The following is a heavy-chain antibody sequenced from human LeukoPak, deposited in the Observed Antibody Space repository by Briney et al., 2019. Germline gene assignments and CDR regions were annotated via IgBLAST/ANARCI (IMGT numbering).Heavy chain of an antibody. Sequence: SETLSLTCTVSGGSISSGNYYWNWIRQPAGKGLEWIGQIYNSGSGSTKYNPSLKSRVTISVDTSKNQFSLKPTSVTAADTAVYYCARSLSSGWTTDFGYWGQGTLVTVSS. CDR1: GGSISSGNYY. V-gene: IGHV4-61*09. CDR2: IYNSGSGST. CDR3: ARSLSSGWTTDFGY. D-gene: IGHD6-19*01. J-gene: IGHJ4*02.